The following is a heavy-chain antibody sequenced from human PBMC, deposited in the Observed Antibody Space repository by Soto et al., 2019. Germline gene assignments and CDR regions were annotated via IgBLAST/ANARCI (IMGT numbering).Heavy chain of an antibody. J-gene: IGHJ5*02. D-gene: IGHD6-13*01. CDR2: ISYDGSNK. V-gene: IGHV3-30*18. CDR3: AKDPLSGIAVAIGWFDP. Sequence: PGGSLRLSCAASGFTFSSYGMHWVRQAPGKGLEWVAVISYDGSNKYYADSVKGRFTISRDNSKNTLYLQMNSLRAEDTAVYYCAKDPLSGIAVAIGWFDPWGQGTLVTVSS. CDR1: GFTFSSYG.